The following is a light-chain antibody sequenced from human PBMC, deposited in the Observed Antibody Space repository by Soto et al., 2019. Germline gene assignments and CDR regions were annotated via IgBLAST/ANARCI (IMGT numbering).Light chain of an antibody. J-gene: IGKJ4*01. CDR1: RSVSSY. Sequence: EIVLTQSPATLSLSPGEKGTLSCRASRSVSSYLAWYQHKPGQAPRLLIYDASNRATGVPARFSGSGSGTDFTLTISSLEPEDFTVYYCQQRSNWPLTFGGGTKVEIK. V-gene: IGKV3-11*01. CDR3: QQRSNWPLT. CDR2: DAS.